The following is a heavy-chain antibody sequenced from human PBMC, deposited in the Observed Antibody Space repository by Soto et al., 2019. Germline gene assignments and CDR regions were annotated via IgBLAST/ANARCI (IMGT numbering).Heavy chain of an antibody. Sequence: QVQLVESGGGVFQPGRSLRLSCAASGFTFSSYGMHWVRQAPGKGLEWVAVIWYDGSNKYYAESVKGRFSISRDNSENTLYLEMSGLRAEDTAVYYCARDPEQWLVSLVWGYFDLWGRGTLVTVSS. D-gene: IGHD6-19*01. CDR1: GFTFSSYG. CDR2: IWYDGSNK. V-gene: IGHV3-33*01. J-gene: IGHJ2*01. CDR3: ARDPEQWLVSLVWGYFDL.